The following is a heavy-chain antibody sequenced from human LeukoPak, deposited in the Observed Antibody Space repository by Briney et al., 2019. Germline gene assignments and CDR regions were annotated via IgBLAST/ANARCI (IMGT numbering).Heavy chain of an antibody. Sequence: PGGSLRLSCAASGFTVSSNYMSWVRQAPGKGLEWVSVIYSGGSTYYADSVKGRFTISRDNSKNTLYLQMNSLRAEDTAVYYCARGAGDSSGYLFDYWGQGTLVTVSS. V-gene: IGHV3-66*02. D-gene: IGHD3-22*01. CDR2: IYSGGST. CDR1: GFTVSSNY. J-gene: IGHJ4*02. CDR3: ARGAGDSSGYLFDY.